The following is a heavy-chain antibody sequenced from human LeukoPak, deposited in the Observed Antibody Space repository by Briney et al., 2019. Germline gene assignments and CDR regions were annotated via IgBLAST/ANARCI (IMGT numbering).Heavy chain of an antibody. Sequence: ASVKVSCKASGYTFTSYGISWVRQAPGQGLEWMGWISAYNGNTNYAQKPQGRVTMTTDTSTSTAYMELRSLRSDDTAVYYCARVVDSGSSRDAFDIWGQGTMVTVSS. CDR3: ARVVDSGSSRDAFDI. J-gene: IGHJ3*02. CDR2: ISAYNGNT. D-gene: IGHD1-26*01. V-gene: IGHV1-18*01. CDR1: GYTFTSYG.